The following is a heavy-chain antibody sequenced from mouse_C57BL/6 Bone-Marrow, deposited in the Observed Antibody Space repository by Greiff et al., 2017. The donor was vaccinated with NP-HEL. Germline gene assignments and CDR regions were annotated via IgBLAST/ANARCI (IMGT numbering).Heavy chain of an antibody. CDR3: ARSAFITTVVVFDG. CDR1: GYTFTSYW. V-gene: IGHV1-69*01. J-gene: IGHJ2*01. CDR2: IDPSDSYT. Sequence: VQLQQSGAELVMPGASVKLSCKASGYTFTSYWMHWVKQRPGQGLEWIGEIDPSDSYTNYNQKFKGKSTLTVDKSSSTAYMQLSSLTSEDLAVYDCARSAFITTVVVFDGWGQSTTLAVST. D-gene: IGHD1-1*01.